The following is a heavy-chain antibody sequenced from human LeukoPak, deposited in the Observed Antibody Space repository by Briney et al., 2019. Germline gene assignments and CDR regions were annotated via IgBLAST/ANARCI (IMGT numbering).Heavy chain of an antibody. J-gene: IGHJ3*01. CDR2: IYHSGST. CDR1: GYSISSGYY. D-gene: IGHD2-2*01. CDR3: ARNIVVVPTVTGAFDV. V-gene: IGHV4-38-2*01. Sequence: SETLSLTCAVSGYSISSGYYWGWIRQPPRKGLEWIGCIYHSGSTYYNPSLKSRVTISVDTSKNQFSLKLSSVTAADTAMYYCARNIVVVPTVTGAFDVWGQGTMVTVSS.